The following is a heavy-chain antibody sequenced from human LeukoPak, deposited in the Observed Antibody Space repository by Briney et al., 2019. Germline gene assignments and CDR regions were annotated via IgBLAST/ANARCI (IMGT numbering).Heavy chain of an antibody. Sequence: GGSLRLSCAASGFTFSSYGMHWVRQAPGKGLEWVAFLRYDGSNKYYADSVKGRFTISRDNSKNTLYLQMSSLRAEDTAVYYCAKDLYDILTGSLTPPGYWGQGTLVTVSS. J-gene: IGHJ4*02. V-gene: IGHV3-30*02. CDR2: LRYDGSNK. CDR1: GFTFSSYG. D-gene: IGHD3-9*01. CDR3: AKDLYDILTGSLTPPGY.